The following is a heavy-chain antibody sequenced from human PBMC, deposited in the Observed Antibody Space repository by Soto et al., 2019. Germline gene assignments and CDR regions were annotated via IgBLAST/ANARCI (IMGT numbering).Heavy chain of an antibody. V-gene: IGHV4-39*01. J-gene: IGHJ4*02. CDR3: ARHVGNSPPGS. CDR2: MYYSGSA. Sequence: QLQLQESGPGLVKPSETLSLTCTVSGGSISSSNYHWGWIRQPPGKGLEWIGSMYYSGSAYYNPSLKGRXPXSXXRSKNRFSLTLTSVTAADAAVSHCARHVGNSPPGSWGQGTLVTVSS. CDR1: GGSISSSNYH. D-gene: IGHD1-26*01.